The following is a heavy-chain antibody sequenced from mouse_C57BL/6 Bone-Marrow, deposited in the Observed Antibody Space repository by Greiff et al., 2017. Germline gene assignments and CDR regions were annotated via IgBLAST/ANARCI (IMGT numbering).Heavy chain of an antibody. CDR3: GREGWCDYYAMDY. CDR1: GFTFSDYY. D-gene: IGHD1-1*02. J-gene: IGHJ4*01. V-gene: IGHV5-16*01. CDR2: INYDGSST. Sequence: EVMLVESEGGLVQPGSSTKLSCTASGFTFSDYYMAWVRQVPEKGLEWVANINYDGSSTYSLDPLKSRFIISRDNAKNILYLQMSSLKSEDPATXYCGREGWCDYYAMDYWGQGTSVTVSS.